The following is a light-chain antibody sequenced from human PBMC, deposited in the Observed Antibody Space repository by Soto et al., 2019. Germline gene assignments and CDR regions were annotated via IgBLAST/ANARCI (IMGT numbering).Light chain of an antibody. CDR3: QQRSNWPPYT. CDR2: DAS. V-gene: IGKV3-11*01. Sequence: EIVLTQSPATLSLSPGERATLSCXASQSVSSYLAWYQQKPGQAPRLLIYDASNRATGIPARFSGSGSGTDFTLTISSLEPEDFAVYYCQQRSNWPPYTFGQGTKLEIK. CDR1: QSVSSY. J-gene: IGKJ2*01.